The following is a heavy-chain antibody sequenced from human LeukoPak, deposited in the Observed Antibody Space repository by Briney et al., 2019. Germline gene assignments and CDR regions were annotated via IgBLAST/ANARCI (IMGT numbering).Heavy chain of an antibody. D-gene: IGHD2-2*01. Sequence: PGGSLRLSCAASGFTFSHYEMNWVRQAPGKGLEWVSYISNSGTTIYYAESVKGRFTISRDNAKNSLYLQMNSLRAEDTALYYCARGENLLSGPYQRAFDHWGQGVLVTVSS. CDR1: GFTFSHYE. J-gene: IGHJ4*02. V-gene: IGHV3-48*03. CDR2: ISNSGTTI. CDR3: ARGENLLSGPYQRAFDH.